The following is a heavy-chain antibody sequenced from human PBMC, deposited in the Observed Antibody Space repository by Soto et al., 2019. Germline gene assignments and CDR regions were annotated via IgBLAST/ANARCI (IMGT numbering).Heavy chain of an antibody. J-gene: IGHJ6*02. D-gene: IGHD4-17*01. CDR1: VGTFSNYA. Sequence: QVQLVQSGAEVKKPGSSVKVSCKASVGTFSNYAINWVRQAPGQGLEWMGGITPIFGSANYAQKFQGRVTIIADKSTNTVYMELSSLRSEDTAVDYCANLEYGGYYYHGMDVGGQGTTVTVAS. CDR2: ITPIFGSA. V-gene: IGHV1-69*06. CDR3: ANLEYGGYYYHGMDV.